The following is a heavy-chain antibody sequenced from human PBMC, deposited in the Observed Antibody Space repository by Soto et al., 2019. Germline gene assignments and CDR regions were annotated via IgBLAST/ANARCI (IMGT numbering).Heavy chain of an antibody. CDR2: IYYSGST. J-gene: IGHJ4*02. D-gene: IGHD1-1*01. CDR1: VGSFTSYY. CDR3: ASVKNWNDFDY. Sequence: SETLSLTCTVSVGSFTSYYWSWIRQPPGKGLEWIGYIYYSGSTKYNPSLESRVTISLDTSENQFSLKLSSVTAADTAVYYCASVKNWNDFDYWGQGTLVTVSS. V-gene: IGHV4-59*01.